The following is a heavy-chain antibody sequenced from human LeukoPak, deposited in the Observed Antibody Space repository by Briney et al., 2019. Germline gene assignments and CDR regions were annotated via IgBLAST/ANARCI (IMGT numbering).Heavy chain of an antibody. CDR2: ISGSGGST. CDR1: GFTFSSYA. J-gene: IGHJ4*02. CDR3: AKKEGRMAVVVPAAIRY. V-gene: IGHV3-23*01. Sequence: GGSLRLSCAASGFTFSSYAMSWVRQAPGKGLEWVSAISGSGGSTYYADSVKGRFTISRDNSKNTLYLQMNSLRAEDTAVYYCAKKEGRMAVVVPAAIRYWGQGTLVTVSS. D-gene: IGHD2-2*01.